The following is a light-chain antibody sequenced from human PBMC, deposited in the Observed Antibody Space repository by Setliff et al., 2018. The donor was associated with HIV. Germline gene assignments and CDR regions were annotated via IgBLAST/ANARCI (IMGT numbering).Light chain of an antibody. V-gene: IGKV3-15*01. J-gene: IGKJ1*01. CDR3: QQYNNWPPWT. CDR2: DAS. CDR1: QSVSSD. Sequence: EIVMTQSPATLSVSPGERATLSCRASQSVSSDVAWYQQKPGQAPRLLIYDASSRATAIPSRFSGSGSGTDFTLTISSLQSEDSALYYCQQYNNWPPWTFGQGTKMDIK.